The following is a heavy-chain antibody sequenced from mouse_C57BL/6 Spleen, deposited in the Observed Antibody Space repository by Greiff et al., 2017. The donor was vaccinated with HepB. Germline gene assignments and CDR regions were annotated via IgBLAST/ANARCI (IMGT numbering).Heavy chain of an antibody. CDR2: IRSKSNNYAT. D-gene: IGHD1-2*01. Sequence: EVQLVESGGGLVQPKGSLKLSCAASGFSFNTYAMNWVRQAPGKGLEWVARIRSKSNNYATYYAESVKDRFTISRDDSESMLYLQMNNLKTEDTAMYYCVRHYGGEAMDYWGQGTSVTVSS. J-gene: IGHJ4*01. V-gene: IGHV10-1*01. CDR1: GFSFNTYA. CDR3: VRHYGGEAMDY.